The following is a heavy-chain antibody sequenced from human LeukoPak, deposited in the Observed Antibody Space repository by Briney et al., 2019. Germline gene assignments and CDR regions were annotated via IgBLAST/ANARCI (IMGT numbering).Heavy chain of an antibody. Sequence: PSETLSLTCTVSGVSISSYYWSWIRQPPGKGQEWIGYIYYSGSTNYNPSLKSRVTISVDTSKNQFSLKLSSVTAADTAVYYCARARYSSSWACDYWGQGTLVTVSS. CDR1: GVSISSYY. V-gene: IGHV4-59*01. J-gene: IGHJ4*02. D-gene: IGHD6-13*01. CDR3: ARARYSSSWACDY. CDR2: IYYSGST.